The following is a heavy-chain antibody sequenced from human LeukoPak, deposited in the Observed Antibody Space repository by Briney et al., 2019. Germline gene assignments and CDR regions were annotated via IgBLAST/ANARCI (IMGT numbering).Heavy chain of an antibody. CDR1: GDSVSSNSAA. CDR2: TYYRSKWYN. Sequence: SQTLSLTFAISGDSVSSNSAAWNWIRQSPSRGLEWLGRTYYRSKWYNDYAVSVKSRITINPNTSKNQFSLQLNSVTPEDTAVYYCARGAGPKQQLKAYYFDYWGQGTLVTVSS. V-gene: IGHV6-1*01. D-gene: IGHD6-13*01. J-gene: IGHJ4*02. CDR3: ARGAGPKQQLKAYYFDY.